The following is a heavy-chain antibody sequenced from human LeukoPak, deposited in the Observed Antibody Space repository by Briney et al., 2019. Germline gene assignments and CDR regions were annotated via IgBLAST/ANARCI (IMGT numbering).Heavy chain of an antibody. CDR2: IWSDATEK. V-gene: IGHV3-33*06. J-gene: IGHJ4*02. CDR3: AKDAQRGFDYSNSLEY. Sequence: GGSLRLSCTASGFPYSHYGMHWVRQAPGKGLEWVAVIWSDATEKYYGDAVKGRFTISRDNSRNTLYLQMNSLRVEDTAVYYCAKDAQRGFDYSNSLEYWGQGTLVTVSS. CDR1: GFPYSHYG. D-gene: IGHD4-11*01.